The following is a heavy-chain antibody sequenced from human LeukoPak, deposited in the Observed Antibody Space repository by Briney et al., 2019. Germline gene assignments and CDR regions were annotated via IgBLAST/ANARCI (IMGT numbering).Heavy chain of an antibody. J-gene: IGHJ4*02. CDR1: GGSISNNTYY. Sequence: SETLSLTSTVSGGSISNNTYYWGWIRQPPGKGLEWIGSIYYSGSTYYNPSLKSRVTISVDTSKDQFSLKLSSVTAADTAVYYCASLTRRPLNYFEYWGQGTLVTVSS. V-gene: IGHV4-39*01. CDR3: ASLTRRPLNYFEY. CDR2: IYYSGST. D-gene: IGHD1-14*01.